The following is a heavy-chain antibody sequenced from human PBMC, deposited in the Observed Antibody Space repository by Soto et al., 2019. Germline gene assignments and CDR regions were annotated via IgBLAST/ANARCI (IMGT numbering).Heavy chain of an antibody. Sequence: ASVKVSCKASGYTFTSYAMHWVRQAPGQRLEWMGWINAGNGNTKYSQKFQGRVTITRDTSASTAYMELSSLRSEDTAVYYCARDQLYSRGPTRHWYYFDYWGQGTLVTVSS. CDR1: GYTFTSYA. J-gene: IGHJ4*02. V-gene: IGHV1-3*01. CDR2: INAGNGNT. CDR3: ARDQLYSRGPTRHWYYFDY. D-gene: IGHD6-13*01.